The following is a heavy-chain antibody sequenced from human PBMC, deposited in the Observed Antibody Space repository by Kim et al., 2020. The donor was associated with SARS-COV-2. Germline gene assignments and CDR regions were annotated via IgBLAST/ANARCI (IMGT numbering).Heavy chain of an antibody. Sequence: SVKVSCKASGGTFSSYAISWVRQAPGQGLEWMGGIIPIFGTANYAQKFQGRVTITADESTSTAYMELSSLRSEDTAVYYCARTRFGERALYWYFDLWGRGTLVTVSS. D-gene: IGHD3-10*01. V-gene: IGHV1-69*13. CDR1: GGTFSSYA. CDR3: ARTRFGERALYWYFDL. CDR2: IIPIFGTA. J-gene: IGHJ2*01.